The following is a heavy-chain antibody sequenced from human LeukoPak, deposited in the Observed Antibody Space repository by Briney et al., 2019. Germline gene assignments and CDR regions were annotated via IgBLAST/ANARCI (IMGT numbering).Heavy chain of an antibody. CDR1: GCTFSSYA. CDR3: AKIGSSGWYVQYYMDI. Sequence: PGGSLRLSCAASGCTFSSYAMSWVRQAPGKGLEWVSAISGSGGSTYYADSVKGRFTISRDNSKNTLYLQMKSMRAEDMAIYYCAKIGSSGWYVQYYMDIWGKGTTVTVSS. CDR2: ISGSGGST. D-gene: IGHD6-19*01. V-gene: IGHV3-23*01. J-gene: IGHJ6*03.